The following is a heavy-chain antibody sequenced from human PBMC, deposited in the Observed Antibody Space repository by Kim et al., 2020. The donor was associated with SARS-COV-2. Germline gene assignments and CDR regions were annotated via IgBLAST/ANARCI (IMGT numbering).Heavy chain of an antibody. CDR1: GITFSDYY. D-gene: IGHD4-17*01. V-gene: IGHV3-11*01. J-gene: IGHJ4*02. CDR3: ATAPYYGDYLGNDY. Sequence: GGSLRLSCTASGITFSDYYMSWIRQAPGKGLEWVSYISFRGDTIYYAHSVRGRFTIPRDNAKNSLHVQMNSLRAEDTAVYFCATAPYYGDYLGNDYWGQGALVTVSS. CDR2: ISFRGDTI.